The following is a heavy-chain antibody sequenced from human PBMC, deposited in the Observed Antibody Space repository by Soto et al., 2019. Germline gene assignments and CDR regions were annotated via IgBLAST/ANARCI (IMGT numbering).Heavy chain of an antibody. CDR2: IDYNGVT. CDR1: GGSIYRSGYY. J-gene: IGHJ4*02. D-gene: IGHD2-15*01. CDR3: GKVLVGATGHTDSDS. V-gene: IGHV4-39*01. Sequence: SETLSLTCTVSGGSIYRSGYYWGWIRQPPGRGLEWIGNIDYNGVTYSNPSLKSRVTISRDTSKNQFSLKLTSVTAADTTLYYCGKVLVGATGHTDSDSWGPGTLVTVSS.